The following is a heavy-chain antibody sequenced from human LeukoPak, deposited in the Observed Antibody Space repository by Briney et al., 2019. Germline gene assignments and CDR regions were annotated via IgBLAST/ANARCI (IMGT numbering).Heavy chain of an antibody. Sequence: GGSLRLSCVVSGFILDDYYMSWIRQAPGKGLEWISYISSSGSTIYYADSVKGRFTISRDNAKNSLYLQMNSLRAEDTAVYYCAREGYCSGGSCYAYDYWGQGTLVTVSS. J-gene: IGHJ4*02. D-gene: IGHD2-15*01. V-gene: IGHV3-11*01. CDR2: ISSSGSTI. CDR3: AREGYCSGGSCYAYDY. CDR1: GFILDDYY.